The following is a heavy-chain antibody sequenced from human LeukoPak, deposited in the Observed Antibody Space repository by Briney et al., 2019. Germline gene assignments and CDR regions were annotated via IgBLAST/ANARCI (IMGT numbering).Heavy chain of an antibody. CDR1: GGTFSGYA. CDR3: ARSADSSSGYYYFGMDV. Sequence: SVKVSCKASGGTFSGYAITWVRQAPGQGLEWMGGIIPIFGTANYAQKFQGRVTITADESTSTAYMELSSLRSEDTAVYYCARSADSSSGYYYFGMDVWGKRTTVTVSS. V-gene: IGHV1-69*13. CDR2: IIPIFGTA. J-gene: IGHJ6*04. D-gene: IGHD6-13*01.